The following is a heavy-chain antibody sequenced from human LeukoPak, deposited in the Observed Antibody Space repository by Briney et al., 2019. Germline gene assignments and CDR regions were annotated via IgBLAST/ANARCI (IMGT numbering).Heavy chain of an antibody. Sequence: KTGGSLRLSCAASGFTFSSYEMNWVRQAPGKGLEWIGSIYYSGSTYYNPSLKGRVTISVDTSKNQFSLKLSSVTAADTAVYYCARRLTTVIITTGWYFDLWGRGTLVTVSS. CDR3: ARRLTTVIITTGWYFDL. CDR1: GFTFSSYE. D-gene: IGHD4-17*01. V-gene: IGHV4-39*07. CDR2: IYYSGST. J-gene: IGHJ2*01.